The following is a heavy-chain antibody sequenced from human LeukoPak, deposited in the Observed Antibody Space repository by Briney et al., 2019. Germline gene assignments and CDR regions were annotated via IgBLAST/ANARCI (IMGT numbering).Heavy chain of an antibody. V-gene: IGHV4-59*08. CDR1: GGSISSYY. CDR2: IYYSGST. CDR3: ARGDGAAAAGIYFDY. Sequence: SETLSLTCTVSGGSISSYYWSWIRQPPGKGLEWIGYIYYSGSTNYNPSLKSRVTISVDTSKNQFSLKLSSVTAADTAVYYCARGDGAAAAGIYFDYWGQGTLVTVSS. J-gene: IGHJ4*02. D-gene: IGHD6-13*01.